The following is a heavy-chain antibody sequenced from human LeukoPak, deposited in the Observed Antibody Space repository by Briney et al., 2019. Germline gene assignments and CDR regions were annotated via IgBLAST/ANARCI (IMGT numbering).Heavy chain of an antibody. Sequence: GGSLRLSCSASGFTFSSYSMNWVRQSPGKGLECVSSVSNNNAIFYADSVRGRFTISRDNARNSLYLQMFSLRVEDTAVYYCAREQTRGGDLDYWGQGVRVTVSS. D-gene: IGHD2-21*02. CDR1: GFTFSSYS. J-gene: IGHJ4*02. V-gene: IGHV3-69-1*01. CDR2: VSNNNAI. CDR3: AREQTRGGDLDY.